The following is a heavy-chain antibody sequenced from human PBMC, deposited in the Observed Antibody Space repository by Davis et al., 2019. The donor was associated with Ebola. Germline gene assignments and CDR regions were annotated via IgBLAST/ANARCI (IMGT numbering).Heavy chain of an antibody. CDR1: EHTLRSYG. CDR2: IRYDGSTK. V-gene: IGHV3-30*02. D-gene: IGHD3-10*01. J-gene: IGHJ3*02. Sequence: GESLKISCAASEHTLRSYGIHWVRQAPGKGLQWVSFIRYDGSTKYYADSVKGRFTISRDNSKGTVYLQMNSLRAEDTAVYYCARDLLWFGELLSFAFDIWGQGTMVTVSS. CDR3: ARDLLWFGELLSFAFDI.